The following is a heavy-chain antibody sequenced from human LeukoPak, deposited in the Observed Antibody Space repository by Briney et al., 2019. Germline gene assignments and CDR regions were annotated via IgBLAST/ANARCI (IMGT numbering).Heavy chain of an antibody. CDR3: ASESGSCYGWFDP. CDR1: GGSITNYY. Sequence: PSETLSLTCSVSGGSITNYYWSWIRQPAGKGLEWIGRIYSSGTTNYNPSLKSRVTMSVDTSNNQFSLKVSSVTAADTAVYYCASESGSCYGWFDPWGQGTLVTVSS. J-gene: IGHJ5*02. CDR2: IYSSGTT. D-gene: IGHD1-26*01. V-gene: IGHV4-4*07.